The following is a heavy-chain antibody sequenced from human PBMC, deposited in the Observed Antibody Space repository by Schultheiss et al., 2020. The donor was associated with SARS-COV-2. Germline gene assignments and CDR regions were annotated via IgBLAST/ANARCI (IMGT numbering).Heavy chain of an antibody. CDR3: ARVLGDSSGWYSRGGWFDP. J-gene: IGHJ5*02. CDR1: GYTFTSYY. D-gene: IGHD6-19*01. V-gene: IGHV1-2*06. CDR2: INPNSGGT. Sequence: ASVKVSCKASGYTFTSYYMHWVRQAPGQGLEWMGRINPNSGGTNYAQKFQGRVTMTRDTSISTAYMELSRLRSDDTAVYYCARVLGDSSGWYSRGGWFDPWGQGTLVTVSS.